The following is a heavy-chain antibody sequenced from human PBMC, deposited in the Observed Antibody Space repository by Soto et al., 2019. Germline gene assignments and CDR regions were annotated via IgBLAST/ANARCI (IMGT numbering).Heavy chain of an antibody. CDR1: GFTFSSYA. V-gene: IGHV3-30-3*01. D-gene: IGHD1-26*01. J-gene: IGHJ4*02. CDR3: AREGELLLAGDY. CDR2: ISYDGSNK. Sequence: PGGSLRLSCAASGFTFSSYAMHWVRQAPGKGLEWVAVISYDGSNKYYADSVKGRFTISRDNSKNTLYLQMNSLRAEDTAVYYCAREGELLLAGDYWGQGTLVTVSS.